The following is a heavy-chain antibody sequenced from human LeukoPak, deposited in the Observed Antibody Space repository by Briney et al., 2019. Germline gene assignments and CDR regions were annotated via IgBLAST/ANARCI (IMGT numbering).Heavy chain of an antibody. J-gene: IGHJ3*02. CDR3: ARDLVTVTKGFDI. Sequence: SETLSLTCSFQGESFNTSYWTWIRQPPGKGLEWIGDINHSGRANYNPSLKSRVTISIDTSKNQFSLKLTSVTAADTAVYYCARDLVTVTKGFDIWGQGTMVSVSS. V-gene: IGHV4-34*01. CDR1: GESFNTSY. D-gene: IGHD4-17*01. CDR2: INHSGRA.